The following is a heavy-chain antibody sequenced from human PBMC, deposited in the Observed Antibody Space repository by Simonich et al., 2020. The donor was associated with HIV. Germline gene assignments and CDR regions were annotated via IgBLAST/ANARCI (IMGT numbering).Heavy chain of an antibody. Sequence: QVQLQQWGAGLLKPSETLSLTCAVYGGSFSGYYWSWIRQPPRKGLERIGEINHSESNNYNPSRKNRVTISVDTAKNQFSLKLSYVTAADTAVYYCARRHPTTVTTPYFDYWGQGTLVTVSS. CDR3: ARRHPTTVTTPYFDY. D-gene: IGHD4-17*01. V-gene: IGHV4-34*01. J-gene: IGHJ4*02. CDR1: GGSFSGYY. CDR2: INHSESN.